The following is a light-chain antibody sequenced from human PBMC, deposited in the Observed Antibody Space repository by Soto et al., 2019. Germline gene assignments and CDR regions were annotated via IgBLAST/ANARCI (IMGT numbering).Light chain of an antibody. CDR1: SSDVGSYNL. CDR3: CSYAGSSWV. CDR2: EVS. Sequence: QSALTQPASVSGSPGQSITISCTGTSSDVGSYNLVSWYQQHPGKAPNLMIYEVSKRPSGVSNRFSGSKSGNTASLTISGLQAEDEADYYCCSYAGSSWVFGTGTKVTVL. V-gene: IGLV2-23*02. J-gene: IGLJ1*01.